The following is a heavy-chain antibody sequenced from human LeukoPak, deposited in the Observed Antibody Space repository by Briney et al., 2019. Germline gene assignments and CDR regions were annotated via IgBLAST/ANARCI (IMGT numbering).Heavy chain of an antibody. CDR1: GFTFSSYW. D-gene: IGHD3-22*01. V-gene: IGHV3-7*01. CDR2: IKQDGSEK. CDR3: ARDYYYDSSGFPPNFDY. Sequence: GGSLRLSCAASGFTFSSYWMSWVRQAPGKGLEWVANIKQDGSEKYYVDSVKGRFTISRDNAKNSLYLQMNSLRAEDTAVYYCARDYYYDSSGFPPNFDYWGQGTLVTVSS. J-gene: IGHJ4*02.